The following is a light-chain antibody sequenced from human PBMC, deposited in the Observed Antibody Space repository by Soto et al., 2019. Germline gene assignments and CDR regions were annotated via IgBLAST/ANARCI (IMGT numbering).Light chain of an antibody. CDR3: QQRNIWPPVT. J-gene: IGKJ5*01. CDR2: GAF. CDR1: ETIRGL. Sequence: IVLTQSPATLSLSPGEIATLSCWGSETIRGLLAWYQQKPGQPPRLLIYGAFNRAAGIPARFSGSGSGTDFTLTISSLEPEDSAVYYCQQRNIWPPVTFGQGTRLEIK. V-gene: IGKV3-11*01.